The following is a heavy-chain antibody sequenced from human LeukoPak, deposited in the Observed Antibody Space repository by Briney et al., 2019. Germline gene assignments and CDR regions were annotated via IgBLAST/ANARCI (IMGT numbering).Heavy chain of an antibody. Sequence: GRSLRLSCAASGFTFSRYAMHWVRQAPGKGLEWVALTSFDGSNQYYADFVKGRFTISRDNSKNTLSLQMNSLRVEDTAVYYCARGSVGTPPPFDFWGQGTLVTVPS. D-gene: IGHD2-15*01. CDR2: TSFDGSNQ. CDR1: GFTFSRYA. CDR3: ARGSVGTPPPFDF. J-gene: IGHJ4*02. V-gene: IGHV3-30-3*01.